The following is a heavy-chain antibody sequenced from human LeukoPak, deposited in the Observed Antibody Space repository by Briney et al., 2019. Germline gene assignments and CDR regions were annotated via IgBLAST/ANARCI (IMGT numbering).Heavy chain of an antibody. CDR1: GYSISSGYY. D-gene: IGHD4-11*01. CDR3: ALALKKRDYSNYRFDY. V-gene: IGHV4-38-2*01. CDR2: IYHSGST. Sequence: SETLSLTCAVSGYSISSGYYWGWIRQPPGKGLEWIGSIYHSGSTYYNPSLKSRVTISVDTSKNQFSLKLSSVTAADTAVYYCALALKKRDYSNYRFDYWGQGTPVTVSS. J-gene: IGHJ4*02.